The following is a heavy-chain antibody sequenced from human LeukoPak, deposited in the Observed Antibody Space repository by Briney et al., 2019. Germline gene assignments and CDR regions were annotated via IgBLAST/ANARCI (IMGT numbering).Heavy chain of an antibody. V-gene: IGHV1-2*02. CDR3: ARDDYGGAGRY. CDR1: GYTFTGYY. Sequence: ASVKVSCRASGYTFTGYYMHWVRQTPGQGLEWMGWLNPSTGGTNYAQKFHGRVTMTRDTSISTAYMELSRLTSDDTAVYYCARDDYGGAGRYWGQGTLVTVSS. D-gene: IGHD4-23*01. CDR2: LNPSTGGT. J-gene: IGHJ4*02.